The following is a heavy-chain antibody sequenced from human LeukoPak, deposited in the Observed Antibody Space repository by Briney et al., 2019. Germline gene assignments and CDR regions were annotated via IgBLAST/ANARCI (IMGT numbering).Heavy chain of an antibody. D-gene: IGHD3-22*01. CDR3: ARDLQPWGSSGYQRGDYYYGMDV. V-gene: IGHV1-46*01. J-gene: IGHJ6*02. Sequence: SYAQKFQGRVTMTRDTSTSTVYMELSSLRSEDTAVYYCARDLQPWGSSGYQRGDYYYGMDVWGQGTTVTVSS.